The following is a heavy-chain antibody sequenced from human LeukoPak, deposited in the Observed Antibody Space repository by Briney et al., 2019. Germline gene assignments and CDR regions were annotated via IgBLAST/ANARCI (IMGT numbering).Heavy chain of an antibody. CDR1: GFTFGNYA. CDR3: ARYSSSWYRYYYYMDV. J-gene: IGHJ6*03. Sequence: PGGSLRLSCTASGFTFGNYAMTWVRQAPGKGLEWVANIKQDGSEKYYVDSVKGRFTISRDNAKNSLYLQMNSLRAEDTAVYYCARYSSSWYRYYYYMDVWGKGTTVTVSS. CDR2: IKQDGSEK. V-gene: IGHV3-7*03. D-gene: IGHD6-13*01.